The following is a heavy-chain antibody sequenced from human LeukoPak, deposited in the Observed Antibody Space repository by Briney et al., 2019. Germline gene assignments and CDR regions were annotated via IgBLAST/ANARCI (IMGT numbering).Heavy chain of an antibody. CDR2: IWYDGSNE. V-gene: IGHV3-33*03. J-gene: IGHJ3*02. CDR1: GFTFSSYG. D-gene: IGHD6-13*01. CDR3: AKSGVRAAADTNAFDI. Sequence: PGRSLRLSCAASGFTFSSYGMHWVRQAPGKGLEWVAVIWYDGSNENYADSVKGRFTISRDKSKNTLYLQMNSLRVEDTAVYYCAKSGVRAAADTNAFDIWGQGTMVTVSS.